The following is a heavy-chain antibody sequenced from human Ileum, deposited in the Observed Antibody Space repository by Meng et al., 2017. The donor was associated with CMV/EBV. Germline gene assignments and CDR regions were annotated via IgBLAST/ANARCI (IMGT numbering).Heavy chain of an antibody. CDR3: AREKVQFWSFEY. J-gene: IGHJ4*02. Sequence: QVRLRESSPGLVNPSETLSRTCTVSGGSISGFYWSWIRQPAGKGLEWIGRIYISGISNYNPSLKSRVTISEDTSKNQFSLKLSSVTAADTAVHYCAREKVQFWSFEYWGQGSLVTVSS. V-gene: IGHV4-4*07. D-gene: IGHD5-18*01. CDR2: IYISGIS. CDR1: GGSISGFY.